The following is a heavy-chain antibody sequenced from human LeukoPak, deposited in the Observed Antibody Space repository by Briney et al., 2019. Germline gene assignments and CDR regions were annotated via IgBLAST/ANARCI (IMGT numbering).Heavy chain of an antibody. J-gene: IGHJ3*01. CDR1: GFTFSRYI. Sequence: GSLRLSCAASGFTFSRYIMNWVRQAPGKGLEWVSSISSSSGYIYYADSLKGRFTISRDNAKNSLYLQMNSLRAEDTAVYYCAREMATNDAFDVWGQGTMVTVSS. CDR3: AREMATNDAFDV. V-gene: IGHV3-21*06. D-gene: IGHD5-24*01. CDR2: ISSSSGYI.